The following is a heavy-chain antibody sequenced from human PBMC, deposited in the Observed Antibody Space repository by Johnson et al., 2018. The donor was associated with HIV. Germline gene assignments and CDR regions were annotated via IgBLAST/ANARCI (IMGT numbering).Heavy chain of an antibody. CDR3: AKDIYDSVFSAFDI. V-gene: IGHV3-11*01. CDR2: ISSSGSTI. Sequence: QVQLVESGGGLVKPGGSLRLSCAASGFTFSDYYMSWIRQAPGKGLEWVSYISSSGSTIYYADSVKGRFTISRDNAKQSLYLQMNSLRAEDTALYYCAKDIYDSVFSAFDIWGQGTMVTVSS. D-gene: IGHD3-16*01. CDR1: GFTFSDYY. J-gene: IGHJ3*02.